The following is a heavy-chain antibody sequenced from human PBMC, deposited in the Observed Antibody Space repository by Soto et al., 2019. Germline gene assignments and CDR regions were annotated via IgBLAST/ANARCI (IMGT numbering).Heavy chain of an antibody. Sequence: PSETLSLTCTVSGGSISSYYWSWIRQPPGKGLEWIGYIYYSGSTYYNPSLKSRVTISVDTSKNQFSLKLSSVTAADTAVYYCARDGLSNYDILTGYFSSWFDPWGQGTLVTVS. CDR1: GGSISSYY. J-gene: IGHJ5*02. CDR2: IYYSGST. V-gene: IGHV4-59*12. D-gene: IGHD3-9*01. CDR3: ARDGLSNYDILTGYFSSWFDP.